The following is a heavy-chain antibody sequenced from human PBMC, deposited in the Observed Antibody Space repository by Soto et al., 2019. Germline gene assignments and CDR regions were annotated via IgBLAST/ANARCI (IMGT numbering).Heavy chain of an antibody. CDR3: ARDRSSSWSYYYYGMDV. D-gene: IGHD6-13*01. CDR1: GFTFSSYA. CDR2: ISYDGSNK. Sequence: GGSLRLSCAASGFTFSSYAMHWVRQAQGKGLEWVAVISYDGSNKYYADSVKGRFTISRDHSKNTLYLQMNRLRAEATAVYYCARDRSSSWSYYYYGMDVWGQGTTVTVSS. V-gene: IGHV3-30*04. J-gene: IGHJ6*02.